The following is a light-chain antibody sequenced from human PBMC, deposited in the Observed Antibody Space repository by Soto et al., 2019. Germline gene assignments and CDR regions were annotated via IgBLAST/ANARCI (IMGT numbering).Light chain of an antibody. Sequence: QSVLTQPASVSESPGQSITISCTGTSSDVGNYNLVSWYQQHPGKAPKLMIYEGSKRPSGVSNRFSGSKSGNTASLTISGLQAEDEADYYCSSYAGSYTLVFGGGTKLTVL. J-gene: IGLJ2*01. V-gene: IGLV2-23*01. CDR1: SSDVGNYNL. CDR2: EGS. CDR3: SSYAGSYTLV.